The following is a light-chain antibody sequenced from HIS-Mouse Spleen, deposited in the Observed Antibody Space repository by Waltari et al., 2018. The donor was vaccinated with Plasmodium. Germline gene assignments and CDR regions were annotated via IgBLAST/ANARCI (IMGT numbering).Light chain of an antibody. Sequence: QSALTQPRSVSGSPGPSVTISCTGTSSDVGGYNYVSWYQPPPGKAPKLMIYDVSKRPSGVPDRFSGSKSGNTASLTISGLQAEDEADYYCCSYAGSYTLVFGGGTKLTVL. J-gene: IGLJ2*01. CDR2: DVS. V-gene: IGLV2-11*01. CDR1: SSDVGGYNY. CDR3: CSYAGSYTLV.